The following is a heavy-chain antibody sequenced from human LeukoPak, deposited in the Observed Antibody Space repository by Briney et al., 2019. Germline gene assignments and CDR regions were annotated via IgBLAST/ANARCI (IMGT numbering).Heavy chain of an antibody. CDR3: ARTVDCSSTSCYYYYYYMDV. Sequence: GESLKISCKGSGYSFTSYWIGWVRQMPGKGLEWMGIIYPGDSDTRYSPSFQGQVTISADKSISTAYLQWSSLKASDTAMYYCARTVDCSSTSCYYYYYYMDVWGKGTTVTVSS. CDR1: GYSFTSYW. V-gene: IGHV5-51*01. CDR2: IYPGDSDT. D-gene: IGHD2-2*01. J-gene: IGHJ6*03.